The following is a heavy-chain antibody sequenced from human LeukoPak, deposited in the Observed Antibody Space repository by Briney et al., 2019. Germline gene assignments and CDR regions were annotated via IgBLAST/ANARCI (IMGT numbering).Heavy chain of an antibody. V-gene: IGHV3-73*01. Sequence: GGSLRLSCAASGFTFSGSAMHWVRQASGKGLEWVGRIRSKANSYATAYAASVKGRFTISRDDSKNTAYLQMNSLKTEDTAVYYCTRQRYCSGGSCHHPFDYWGEGTLVTVSS. CDR1: GFTFSGSA. D-gene: IGHD2-15*01. CDR3: TRQRYCSGGSCHHPFDY. CDR2: IRSKANSYAT. J-gene: IGHJ4*02.